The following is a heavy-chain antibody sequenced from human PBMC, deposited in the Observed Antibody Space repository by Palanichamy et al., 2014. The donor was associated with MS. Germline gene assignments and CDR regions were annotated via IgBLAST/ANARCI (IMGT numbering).Heavy chain of an antibody. Sequence: QVQVVQSGAEVKKPGASVKVSCKASGYTFISYGITWVRQAPGQGLEWMGWINTYNGETHYIQKFQDRVTLTTDTSTSTAYMELGSLRSDDTAVYYRARKKEDGPIDYWGQGTLVTVSS. CDR2: INTYNGET. CDR1: GYTFISYG. D-gene: IGHD4/OR15-4a*01. J-gene: IGHJ4*02. CDR3: ARKKEDGPIDY. V-gene: IGHV1-18*04.